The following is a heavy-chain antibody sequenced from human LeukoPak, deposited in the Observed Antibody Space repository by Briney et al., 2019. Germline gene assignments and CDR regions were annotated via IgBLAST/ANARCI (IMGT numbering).Heavy chain of an antibody. J-gene: IGHJ6*04. D-gene: IGHD5-12*01. CDR3: AKGGGGYSAYSDV. V-gene: IGHV3-30*02. CDR2: IHYDGANK. CDR1: GFTVSSNY. Sequence: GGSLRLSCAASGFTVSSNYMSWVRQAPGKGLEGVPFIHYDGANKYYADSVKGRFTISRDNSKNTLYLQMNSLRAEDTAVYYCAKGGGGYSAYSDVWGKGTTVTVSS.